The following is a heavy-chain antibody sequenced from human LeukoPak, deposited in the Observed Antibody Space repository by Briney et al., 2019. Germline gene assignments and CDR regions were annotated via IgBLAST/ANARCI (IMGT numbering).Heavy chain of an antibody. D-gene: IGHD2-2*01. CDR2: INPSGGST. V-gene: IGHV1-46*01. CDR3: ARDSGYQLLWY. CDR1: GYTFTSYY. J-gene: IGHJ4*02. Sequence: GASVKVSCKASGYTFTSYYMHWVRQAPGQGLEWMGIINPSGGSTNYAQKFQGRVTITRDTSASTAYMELSSLRSEDTAVYYCARDSGYQLLWYWGQGTLVTVSS.